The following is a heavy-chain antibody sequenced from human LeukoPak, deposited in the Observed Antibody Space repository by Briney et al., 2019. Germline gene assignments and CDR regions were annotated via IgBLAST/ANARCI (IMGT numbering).Heavy chain of an antibody. CDR1: GFAFSSYG. D-gene: IGHD2-2*01. J-gene: IGHJ4*02. CDR3: AKDLPAPYFDY. CDR2: IRSEGSIK. V-gene: IGHV3-30*02. Sequence: GSLRLSCAAPGFAFSSYGMHWVRQAPGKGLEWVAFIRSEGSIKYCADSVKGRFTISRDNSKNTLYLQMNSLRAEDTAVYYCAKDLPAPYFDYWGQGTLVTVSS.